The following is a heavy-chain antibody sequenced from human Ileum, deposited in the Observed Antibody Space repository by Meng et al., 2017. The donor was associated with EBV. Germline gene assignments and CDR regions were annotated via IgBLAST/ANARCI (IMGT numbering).Heavy chain of an antibody. Sequence: QLQLQESGPGLVKPSEPLSLTCTVSGGFVGTASYLWTWIRQPPGKGLEWIGNIYYLGNTNYNPSLKSRVDISVDKSKNQFYLSLSSVTAADTAVYYCGRDQGRELINHWGQGTLVTVSS. D-gene: IGHD1-7*01. V-gene: IGHV4-61*01. J-gene: IGHJ4*02. CDR2: IYYLGNT. CDR3: GRDQGRELINH. CDR1: GGFVGTASYL.